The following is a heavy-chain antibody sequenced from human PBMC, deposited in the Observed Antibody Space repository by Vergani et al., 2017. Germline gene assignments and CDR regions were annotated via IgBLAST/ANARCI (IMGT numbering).Heavy chain of an antibody. V-gene: IGHV1-18*03. D-gene: IGHD2-2*01. CDR1: GYTFTSYG. CDR3: ARDPDIVVVPAAPYYYYYYCMDV. CDR2: ISAYNGNT. Sequence: QVQLVQSGAEVKKPGASVKVSCKASGYTFTSYGISWVRQAPGQGLEWMGWISAYNGNTKYAQKLQGRVTMTTDTSTSTAYMELRSLRSDDMAVYYCARDPDIVVVPAAPYYYYYYCMDVWGQGTTVTVSS. J-gene: IGHJ6*02.